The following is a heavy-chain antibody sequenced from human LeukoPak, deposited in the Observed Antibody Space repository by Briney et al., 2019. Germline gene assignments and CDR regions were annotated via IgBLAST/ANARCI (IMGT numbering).Heavy chain of an antibody. Sequence: GASVKVSCKASGYTFTSYYMHWVRQAPGQGLEWMGIINPSGGSTSYAQKFQGRVTMTRDTSTSTVYVELSSLRSEDTAVYYCARGYYDFWTRYNWFDPWGQGTLVTVSS. CDR2: INPSGGST. CDR1: GYTFTSYY. V-gene: IGHV1-46*01. CDR3: ARGYYDFWTRYNWFDP. D-gene: IGHD3-3*01. J-gene: IGHJ5*02.